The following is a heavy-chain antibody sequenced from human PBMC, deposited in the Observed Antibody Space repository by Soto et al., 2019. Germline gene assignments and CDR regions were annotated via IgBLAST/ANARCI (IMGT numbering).Heavy chain of an antibody. J-gene: IGHJ5*02. CDR3: ACRGYCTSSSCYYRWFDP. CDR1: GFTFSSYW. CDR2: INQDGSEK. Sequence: HPGGSLRLSCAASGFTFSSYWMSWVRQAPGEGLEWVVNINQDGSEKYYVDSVKGRFTISRDNAKNSLYLQMNSLRAEDTAVYYCACRGYCTSSSCYYRWFDPWGQGTLVTVSS. V-gene: IGHV3-7*01. D-gene: IGHD2-2*01.